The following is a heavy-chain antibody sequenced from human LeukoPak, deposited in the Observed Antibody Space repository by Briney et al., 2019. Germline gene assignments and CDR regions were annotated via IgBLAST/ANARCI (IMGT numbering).Heavy chain of an antibody. Sequence: GGSLRLSCAVSGFTFSSYEMNWVRQAPGKGLEWVSYISSSGSTMYYADSVKGRFTISRDNAKNSLYLQMNRLRAEDTAVYYCARGYYYDSTGYNPFDYWGQGTLVTVSS. D-gene: IGHD3-22*01. V-gene: IGHV3-48*03. J-gene: IGHJ4*02. CDR3: ARGYYYDSTGYNPFDY. CDR2: ISSSGSTM. CDR1: GFTFSSYE.